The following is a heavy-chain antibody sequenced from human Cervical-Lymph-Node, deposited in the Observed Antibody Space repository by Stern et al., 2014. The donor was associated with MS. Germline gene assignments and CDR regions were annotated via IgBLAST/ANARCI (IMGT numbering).Heavy chain of an antibody. CDR3: AREGTGGN. D-gene: IGHD3-16*01. CDR2: INSGGNT. V-gene: IGHV4-61*03. Sequence: QMQLVQSGPGLVKASETLSLTCTVFGGSVSNGRYYWSWIRQPPGKGLECIGYINSGGNTYYNPSLGSRVSMSIDTSKNSFSLKLTSVTAADTAVYYCAREGTGGNWGQGTLVTVSS. CDR1: GGSVSNGRYY. J-gene: IGHJ4*02.